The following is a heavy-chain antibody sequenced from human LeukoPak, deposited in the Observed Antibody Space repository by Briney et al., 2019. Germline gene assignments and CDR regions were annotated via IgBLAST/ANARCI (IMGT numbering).Heavy chain of an antibody. CDR3: ATDLEAVSWLATGFQH. CDR2: ISSNGGST. J-gene: IGHJ1*01. CDR1: GFTFSSYA. Sequence: PGGSLRLSCAASGFTFSSYAMHWVRQAPGKGLEYVSAISSNGGSTYYANSVKGRFTISRDNSKNTLNLQLDSLRTEDTAVYYCATDLEAVSWLATGFQHWGQGTLVTVSS. D-gene: IGHD6-19*01. V-gene: IGHV3-64*01.